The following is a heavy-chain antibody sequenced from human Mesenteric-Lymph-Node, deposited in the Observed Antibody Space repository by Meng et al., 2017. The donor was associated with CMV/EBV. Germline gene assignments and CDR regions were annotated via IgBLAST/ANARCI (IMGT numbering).Heavy chain of an antibody. J-gene: IGHJ4*02. D-gene: IGHD6-6*01. CDR3: ASSIAARRGADY. V-gene: IGHV4-34*01. CDR1: GGSFGGYY. Sequence: QVPLQEWVPGRCNPSGPLSLTCAVYGGSFGGYYWSWIRQPPGKGLEWIGEINHSGSTNYNPSLKSRVTISVDTSKNQFSLKLSSVTAADTAVYYCASSIAARRGADYWGQGTLVTVSS. CDR2: INHSGST.